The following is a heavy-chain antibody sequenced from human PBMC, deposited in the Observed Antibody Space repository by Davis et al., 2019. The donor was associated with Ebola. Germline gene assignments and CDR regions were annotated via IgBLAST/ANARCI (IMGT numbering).Heavy chain of an antibody. CDR1: GFTFSSYA. V-gene: IGHV3-66*01. Sequence: GESLKISCAASGFTFSSYAMSWVRQAPGKGLEWVSVIYSGGSTYYADSVKGRFTISRDNSKNTLYLQMNSLRAEDTAVYYCARVNTDIVVVVAAMDVWGQGTTVTVSS. CDR2: IYSGGST. J-gene: IGHJ6*02. D-gene: IGHD2-15*01. CDR3: ARVNTDIVVVVAAMDV.